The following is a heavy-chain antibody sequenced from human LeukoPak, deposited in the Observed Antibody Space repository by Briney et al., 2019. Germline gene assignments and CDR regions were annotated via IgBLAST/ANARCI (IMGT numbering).Heavy chain of an antibody. CDR3: ATSRYCSSTSCYGRGGFDP. Sequence: PSETLSLTCAVYGGSFSGYYWSWIRQPPGKGLEWIGEINHSGSTNYNPSLKSRVTISVDTSKNQFSLKLSSVTAADTAVYYCATSRYCSSTSCYGRGGFDPWGQGTLVTVSS. D-gene: IGHD2-2*01. CDR2: INHSGST. J-gene: IGHJ5*02. V-gene: IGHV4-34*01. CDR1: GGSFSGYY.